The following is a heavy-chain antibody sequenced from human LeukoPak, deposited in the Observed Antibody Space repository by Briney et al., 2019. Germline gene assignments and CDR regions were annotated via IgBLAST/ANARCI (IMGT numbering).Heavy chain of an antibody. J-gene: IGHJ5*02. CDR1: GGSISSYY. Sequence: SETLSLTCTVSGGSISSYYWSWIRQPPGKGLEWIGEINHSGSTNYNPSLKSRVTISVDTSKNQFSLKLSSVTAADTAVYYCARARMLPRWFDPWGQGTLVTVSS. CDR2: INHSGST. CDR3: ARARMLPRWFDP. D-gene: IGHD2-8*01. V-gene: IGHV4-34*01.